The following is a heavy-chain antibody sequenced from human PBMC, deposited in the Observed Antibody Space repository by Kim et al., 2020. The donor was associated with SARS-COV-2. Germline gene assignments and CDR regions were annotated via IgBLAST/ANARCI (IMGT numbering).Heavy chain of an antibody. V-gene: IGHV3-33*05. Sequence: GGSLRLSCEASGFSFTRNGMHWVSQAPGKGLEWVAVISDNGKNKYYADSVKGRFTISRDTSKNTHYLQMNSLRAEDTAVYYCARDLTGGWTLDYWGQGTLVTVSS. J-gene: IGHJ4*02. CDR3: ARDLTGGWTLDY. CDR1: GFSFTRNG. CDR2: ISDNGKNK. D-gene: IGHD6-19*01.